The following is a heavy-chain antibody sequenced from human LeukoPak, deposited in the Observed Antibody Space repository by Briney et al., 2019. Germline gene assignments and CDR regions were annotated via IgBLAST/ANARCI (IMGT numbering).Heavy chain of an antibody. D-gene: IGHD3-3*02. Sequence: PGGSLRLSCEGSGFTFSSYSMIWVRQAPGKGLEWVSGTSGSGGSTDYADSVKGRFTLSRDESRNTVYLQMNNLRVEDTAVYFCAKASWVSSADAVLWGQGTLVTVSS. CDR3: AKASWVSSADAVL. CDR2: TSGSGGST. CDR1: GFTFSSYS. V-gene: IGHV3-23*01. J-gene: IGHJ4*02.